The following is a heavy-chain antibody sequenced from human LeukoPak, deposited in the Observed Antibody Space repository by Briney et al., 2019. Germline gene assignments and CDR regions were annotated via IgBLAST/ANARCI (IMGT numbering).Heavy chain of an antibody. V-gene: IGHV3-30*04. CDR1: GFTFSSYA. CDR3: ARDDYGSGSYDLDY. D-gene: IGHD3-10*01. Sequence: GRSLRLSCAASGFTFSSYAMHWVRQAPGKGLGWVEVISYDGSNKYYADSVKGRFTISRDNSKNTLYLQMNSLRAEDTAVYYCARDDYGSGSYDLDYWGQGTLVTVSS. CDR2: ISYDGSNK. J-gene: IGHJ4*02.